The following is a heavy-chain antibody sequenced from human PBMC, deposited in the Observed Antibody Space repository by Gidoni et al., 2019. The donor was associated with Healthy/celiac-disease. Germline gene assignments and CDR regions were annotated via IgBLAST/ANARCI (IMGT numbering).Heavy chain of an antibody. D-gene: IGHD3-16*02. V-gene: IGHV1-24*01. CDR3: ATDQRYTSFDY. Sequence: QVQLVQSGAEVKKPGASVKVSCKVSGYTLTELVMHWVRQAPGKRLEWMGGFDPEDGETIYAQKFQGRVTMNEDTSTDTAYMEQSSLRSGDTAVYYCATDQRYTSFDYWGQGTLVTVSS. CDR1: GYTLTELV. J-gene: IGHJ4*02. CDR2: FDPEDGET.